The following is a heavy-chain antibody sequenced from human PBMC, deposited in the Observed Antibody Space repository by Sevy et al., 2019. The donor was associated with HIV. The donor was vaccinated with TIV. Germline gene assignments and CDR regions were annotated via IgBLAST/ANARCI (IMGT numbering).Heavy chain of an antibody. CDR1: GFTFSSYA. CDR3: ARGEMATIMVQY. CDR2: ISYDGSNK. D-gene: IGHD5-12*01. Sequence: GGSLRLSCAASGFTFSSYAMHWVRQAPGKGLEWVAVISYDGSNKYYADSVKGRFTISRDNSKNTLYLQMNSLRAEDTAVYYCARGEMATIMVQYWGLGTLVTVSS. J-gene: IGHJ4*02. V-gene: IGHV3-30-3*01.